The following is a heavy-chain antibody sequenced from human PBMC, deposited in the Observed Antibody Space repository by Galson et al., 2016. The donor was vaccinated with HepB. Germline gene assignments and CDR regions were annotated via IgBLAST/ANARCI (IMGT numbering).Heavy chain of an antibody. CDR3: ARDRGGSAGGYNWFDS. J-gene: IGHJ5*01. V-gene: IGHV3-74*01. Sequence: SLRLSCAASGFTFSDYWMHWVRQAPGKGLMWVSRIKGDGRVTDYAGSVKGRFTISRDNAKNALYMQMNSLRGDDTAVYYCARDRGGSAGGYNWFDSWGQGMLVTVSS. D-gene: IGHD2-15*01. CDR2: IKGDGRVT. CDR1: GFTFSDYW.